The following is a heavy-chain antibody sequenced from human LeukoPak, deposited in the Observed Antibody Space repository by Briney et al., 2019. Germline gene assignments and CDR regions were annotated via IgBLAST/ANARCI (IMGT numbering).Heavy chain of an antibody. J-gene: IGHJ4*02. V-gene: IGHV3-15*01. CDR3: TTRDLTYFDY. D-gene: IGHD3-9*01. CDR2: IISKTDDVTT. Sequence: GGSLRLSCAASGFPFSNAWMSWVRQAPGKGLEWVGRIISKTDDVTTDYAAIVKGRFTISMDESKNTLYLQMNSLKTEDTAVYYCTTRDLTYFDYWGQGTLVTVSS. CDR1: GFPFSNAW.